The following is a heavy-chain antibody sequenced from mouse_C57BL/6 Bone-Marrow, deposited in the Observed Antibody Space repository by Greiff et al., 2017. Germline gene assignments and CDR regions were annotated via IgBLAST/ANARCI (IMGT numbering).Heavy chain of an antibody. Sequence: QVQLQQPGAELVKPGASVKLSCKASGYTFTSYWMQWVKQRPGQGLEWIGEIDPSDSYTNYTQKFKGKATLTVDTCSSTAYMQLSSLTSEDSAVYYGARQGGNYRFAYWGQGSLVTVSA. J-gene: IGHJ3*01. CDR3: ARQGGNYRFAY. CDR2: IDPSDSYT. CDR1: GYTFTSYW. D-gene: IGHD2-1*01. V-gene: IGHV1-50*01.